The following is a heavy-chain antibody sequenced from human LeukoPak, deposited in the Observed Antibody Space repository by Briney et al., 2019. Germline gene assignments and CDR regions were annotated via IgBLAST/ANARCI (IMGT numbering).Heavy chain of an antibody. CDR1: GGSVSSDSYY. CDR2: IYYSGST. Sequence: ASETLSLTCTVSGGSVSSDSYYWSWIRQPPGKGLEWIGYIYYSGSTNYNPSLKSRVTISVDTSKNQFSLKLSSVTAADTAVYYCARGATVTTPYYYGMDVWGQGTTVTVSS. CDR3: ARGATVTTPYYYGMDV. D-gene: IGHD4-17*01. J-gene: IGHJ6*02. V-gene: IGHV4-61*01.